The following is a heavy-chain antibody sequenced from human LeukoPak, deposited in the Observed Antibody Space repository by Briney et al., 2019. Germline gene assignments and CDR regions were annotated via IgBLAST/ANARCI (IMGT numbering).Heavy chain of an antibody. D-gene: IGHD6-13*01. CDR3: ARGSGYSTRWYNLDY. V-gene: IGHV3-30*03. CDR2: ISYDGSNR. J-gene: IGHJ4*02. CDR1: GFTFSTYG. Sequence: GGSLRLSCAASGFTFSTYGMHWVRQAPGKGLEWVAVISYDGSNRYYVDSLKGRFTISRDNSNNTVFLQMNSLRAEDTAVYYCARGSGYSTRWYNLDYWGQGTLVTVSS.